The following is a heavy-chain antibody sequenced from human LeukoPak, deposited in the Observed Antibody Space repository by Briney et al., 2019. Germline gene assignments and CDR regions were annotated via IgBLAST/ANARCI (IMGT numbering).Heavy chain of an antibody. V-gene: IGHV4-39*01. CDR2: VYYSGST. J-gene: IGHJ4*02. Sequence: PSETLSLTCTVSGGSISSTSHYRGWIRQPPGKGLEWIGSVYYSGSTYYNPSLKSRVTISVDTSKNQFSLRLSSVTATDMAVYFCARLGYSVSWTDCWGQGILVTVSS. CDR3: ARLGYSVSWTDC. D-gene: IGHD6-13*01. CDR1: GGSISSTSHY.